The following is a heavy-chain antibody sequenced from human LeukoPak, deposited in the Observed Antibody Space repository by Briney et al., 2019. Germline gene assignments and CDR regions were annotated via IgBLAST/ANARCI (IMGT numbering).Heavy chain of an antibody. J-gene: IGHJ4*02. Sequence: GGSLRLSCAASGFTFDDYGMSWVRQAPGKGLEWVSGINWNGGSTGYADSVKGRFTISRDNAKNSLYLQMNSLRAEDTALYYCARXSKVVPAAIGGXFDYWGQGXXXTXSS. CDR2: INWNGGST. V-gene: IGHV3-20*04. D-gene: IGHD2-2*02. CDR3: ARXSKVVPAAIGGXFDY. CDR1: GFTFDDYG.